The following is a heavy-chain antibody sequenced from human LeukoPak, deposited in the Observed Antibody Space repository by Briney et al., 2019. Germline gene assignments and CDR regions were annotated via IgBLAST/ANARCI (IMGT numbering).Heavy chain of an antibody. CDR3: AKGRWRNSWFDS. D-gene: IGHD3-16*02. CDR1: GFTFSSYD. J-gene: IGHJ5*01. CDR2: VSYDGSNK. V-gene: IGHV3-30*18. Sequence: PGGSLRLSCAASGFTFSSYDMDWVRQAPGKGLEWVAVVSYDGSNKYYANSVKGRFTISRDNSKNTLYLQMNSLRVEDTAVYYCAKGRWRNSWFDSWGQGTLVTVSS.